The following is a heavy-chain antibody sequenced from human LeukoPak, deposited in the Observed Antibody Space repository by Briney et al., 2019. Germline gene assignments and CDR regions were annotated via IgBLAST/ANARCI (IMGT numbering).Heavy chain of an antibody. CDR2: INPNSGGT. J-gene: IGHJ5*02. CDR1: GYTFTGYY. V-gene: IGHV1-2*02. CDR3: ARTTVVPAAMGNWFDP. Sequence: ASVKVSCKASGYTFTGYYMHWVRQAPGQGLEWMGWINPNSGGTNCAQKFQGRVTMTRDTSISTAYMELNRLRSDDTAVYYCARTTVVPAAMGNWFDPWGQGTLVTVSS. D-gene: IGHD2-2*01.